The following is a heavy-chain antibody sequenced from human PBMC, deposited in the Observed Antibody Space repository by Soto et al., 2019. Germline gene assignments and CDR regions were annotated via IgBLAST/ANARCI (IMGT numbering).Heavy chain of an antibody. CDR1: GYPFTGYY. Sequence: QVQLVQSGAEVKTPGASVRVPCKASGYPFTGYYIHWVREAPGQGLEGMGWINPQTGGTSYAQKFQGRVALSRDTSINTAYLELSRLTFDAAAVYFCARERYQVISDGMDVWGQGTKVTVSS. CDR3: ARERYQVISDGMDV. J-gene: IGHJ6*02. CDR2: INPQTGGT. D-gene: IGHD2-2*01. V-gene: IGHV1-2*02.